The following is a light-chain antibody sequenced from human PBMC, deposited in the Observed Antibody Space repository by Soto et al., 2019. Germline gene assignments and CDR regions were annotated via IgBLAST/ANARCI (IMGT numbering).Light chain of an antibody. V-gene: IGLV2-11*01. Sequence: QSALTQPRSVSGSPGQSVTISCTGTSSDVGGYNYVSWYQQHPGKAPKLMIYEDTQRPSGVSHRFSASESGNTASLTISGLQAGDEADYYCCSYVGDTTLVFGGGTQLTVL. CDR2: EDT. CDR3: CSYVGDTTLV. CDR1: SSDVGGYNY. J-gene: IGLJ2*01.